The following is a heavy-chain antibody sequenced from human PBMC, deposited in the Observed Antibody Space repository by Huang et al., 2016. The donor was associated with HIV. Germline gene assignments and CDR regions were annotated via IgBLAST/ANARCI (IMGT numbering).Heavy chain of an antibody. V-gene: IGHV1-8*01. CDR3: ARLTSDWYQDY. Sequence: QVQLVQSGPEVKKPGASVKVSCQTSGYIFSNYDINWVRQAPGQGLQGMGWLNPNSGKTAYGQNFQGRVTLTRSTSTGAAYMVLNSLTSQDTAVYYCARLTSDWYQDYWGQGTLVTVSS. CDR2: LNPNSGKT. D-gene: IGHD6-19*01. J-gene: IGHJ4*02. CDR1: GYIFSNYD.